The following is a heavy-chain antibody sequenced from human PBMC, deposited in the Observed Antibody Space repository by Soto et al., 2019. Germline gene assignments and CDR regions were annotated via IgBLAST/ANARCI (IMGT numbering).Heavy chain of an antibody. CDR1: GYTFSSIG. V-gene: IGHV1-18*01. CDR3: ARDLDASGSYYTDY. D-gene: IGHD3-10*01. CDR2: ISPYKGNT. J-gene: IGHJ4*02. Sequence: QIQLVQSGAEVKKPGASVKVSCKASGYTFSSIGISWVRQAPGQGLEWMGWISPYKGNTHYAQGLQGRVTMTTDTPTRTADMELRSLRSDDTAVYYCARDLDASGSYYTDYWGQGTLVTVSS.